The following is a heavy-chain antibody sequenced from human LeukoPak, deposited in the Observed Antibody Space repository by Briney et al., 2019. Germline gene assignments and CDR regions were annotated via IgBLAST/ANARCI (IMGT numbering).Heavy chain of an antibody. V-gene: IGHV3-21*01. D-gene: IGHD5-18*01. J-gene: IGHJ4*02. Sequence: GGSLRLSCAASGFTFSSYSMNCVRQAPGKGLEWVSSISSSSNYIYYADSVKGRFTISRDNAKNSLYLQMNSLRAEDTAVYYCARDLRGYSYGPDYWGQGTLVTVSS. CDR3: ARDLRGYSYGPDY. CDR2: ISSSSNYI. CDR1: GFTFSSYS.